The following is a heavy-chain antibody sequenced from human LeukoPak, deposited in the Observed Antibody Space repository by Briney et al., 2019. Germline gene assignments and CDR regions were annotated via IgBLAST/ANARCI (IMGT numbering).Heavy chain of an antibody. J-gene: IGHJ4*02. D-gene: IGHD6-19*01. CDR1: GFTFSSYE. CDR2: MKQDGREK. Sequence: TGGSLRLSCAASGFTFSSYEMNWVRQAPGKGLEWVANMKQDGREKYYVDSVKGRFTISRDNAKNSLSLQMNSLRAEDTAVYYCARGGGSGRFGFAFDCWGQGTLVTVSS. CDR3: ARGGGSGRFGFAFDC. V-gene: IGHV3-7*01.